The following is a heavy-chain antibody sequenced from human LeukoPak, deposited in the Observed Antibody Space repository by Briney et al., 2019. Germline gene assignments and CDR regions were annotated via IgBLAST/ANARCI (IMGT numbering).Heavy chain of an antibody. J-gene: IGHJ4*02. CDR3: ARSPLLRYFDWLPEGFDY. V-gene: IGHV4-59*01. Sequence: TPSETLSLTCTVSGGSISSYYWSWIRQPPGKGLEWIGYIYYSGSTNYNPSLKSRVTISVDTSKNQFSLKLSSVTAADTAVYYCARSPLLRYFDWLPEGFDYWGQGTLVTVSS. D-gene: IGHD3-9*01. CDR1: GGSISSYY. CDR2: IYYSGST.